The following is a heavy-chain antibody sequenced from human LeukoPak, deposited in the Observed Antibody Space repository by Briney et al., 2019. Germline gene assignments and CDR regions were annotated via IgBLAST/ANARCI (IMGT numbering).Heavy chain of an antibody. V-gene: IGHV4-39*01. D-gene: IGHD2-15*01. CDR3: ARHEVIVVVVAAFDY. J-gene: IGHJ4*02. Sequence: SETLSLTCTVSGGSISSSSYYWGWIRQPPGKGLEWIGSIYYSGSTYYNPSLKSRVTISVDTSKNQFSLKLSSVTAADTAVYYCARHEVIVVVVAAFDYWGQGTLVTVSS. CDR1: GGSISSSSYY. CDR2: IYYSGST.